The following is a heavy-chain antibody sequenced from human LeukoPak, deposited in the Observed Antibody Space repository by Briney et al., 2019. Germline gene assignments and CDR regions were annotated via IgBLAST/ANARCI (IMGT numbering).Heavy chain of an antibody. V-gene: IGHV1-3*01. Sequence: APVKVSCKASGYTFTSYAMHWVRQAPGQRLEWMGWINAGNGNTKYSQKFQGRVTITRDTSASTAYMELSSLRSEDTAVYYCARDPPPNYYGSGSYYSNWGQGTLVTVSS. CDR1: GYTFTSYA. D-gene: IGHD3-10*01. J-gene: IGHJ4*02. CDR2: INAGNGNT. CDR3: ARDPPPNYYGSGSYYSN.